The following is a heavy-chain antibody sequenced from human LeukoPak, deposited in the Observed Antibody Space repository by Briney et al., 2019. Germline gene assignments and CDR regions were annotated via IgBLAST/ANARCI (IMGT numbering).Heavy chain of an antibody. CDR1: GYTFTSYD. CDR2: MNPNSGNT. J-gene: IGHJ6*02. V-gene: IGHV1-8*01. Sequence: ASVKVSCKASGYTFTSYDINWVRQATGQGLEWMGWMNPNSGNTSYAQKFQGRVTMTRNTSISTAYMELSSLRSEDTAVYYCARVYDYYYYYGMDVWGQGTTVTVSS. D-gene: IGHD3-16*01. CDR3: ARVYDYYYYYGMDV.